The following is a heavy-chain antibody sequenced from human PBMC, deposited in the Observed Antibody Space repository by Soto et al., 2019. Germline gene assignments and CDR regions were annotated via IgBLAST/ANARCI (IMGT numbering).Heavy chain of an antibody. CDR2: ISGSGGST. J-gene: IGHJ6*02. V-gene: IGHV3-23*01. Sequence: EVQLLESGGGLVQAGGSLRLSCAASGFTFNSYAMTWVRQAPGKGLEWVSEISGSGGSTYYADSVKGRFTISRDNSNNTLYVQMNSRRAEDTAVYYCAKGLRPAYGSGSHTMDVWGQGTTVTVSS. D-gene: IGHD3-10*01. CDR1: GFTFNSYA. CDR3: AKGLRPAYGSGSHTMDV.